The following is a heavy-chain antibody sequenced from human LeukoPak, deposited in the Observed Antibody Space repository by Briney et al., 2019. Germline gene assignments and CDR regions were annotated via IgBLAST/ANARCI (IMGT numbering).Heavy chain of an antibody. V-gene: IGHV4-61*02. CDR3: ARAVGGVGYSGPFDY. CDR1: GGSISSGSYY. CDR2: IYTSGST. Sequence: NTSETLSLTCTVSGGSISSGSYYWRWIRQPAGKGLEWIGRIYTSGSTNYNPSLKSRVTISVDTSKNQFSLKLSSVTAADTAVYYCARAVGGVGYSGPFDYWGQGTLVTVSS. J-gene: IGHJ4*02. D-gene: IGHD5-12*01.